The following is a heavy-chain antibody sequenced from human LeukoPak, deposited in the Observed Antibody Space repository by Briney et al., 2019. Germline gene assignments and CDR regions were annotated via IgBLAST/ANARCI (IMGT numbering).Heavy chain of an antibody. Sequence: GGSLRLSCAASGFTFSSYSMNWVRQAPGKGLEWVSSISSSSSYIYYADSVKGRFTITRDNAKNSLYLQMNSLRAEDTAVYYCARVPHVFGGVIVFDYWGQGTLVTVSS. CDR2: ISSSSSYI. CDR1: GFTFSSYS. J-gene: IGHJ4*02. CDR3: ARVPHVFGGVIVFDY. V-gene: IGHV3-21*01. D-gene: IGHD3-16*02.